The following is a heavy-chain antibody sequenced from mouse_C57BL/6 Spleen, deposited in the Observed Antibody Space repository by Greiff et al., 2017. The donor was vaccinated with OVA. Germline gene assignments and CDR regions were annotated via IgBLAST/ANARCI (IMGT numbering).Heavy chain of an antibody. D-gene: IGHD2-13*01. CDR2: IYYSGTI. V-gene: IGHV3-5*01. Sequence: VQLKESGPGLVKPSQTVFLTCTVTGISITTGNYRWSWIRQFPGNKLEWIGYIYYSGTITYNPSLTSRTTITRDTPKNQFFLEMNSLTAEDTATYYCARDGDYKGYYAMDYWGQGTSVTVSS. CDR1: GISITTGNYR. J-gene: IGHJ4*01. CDR3: ARDGDYKGYYAMDY.